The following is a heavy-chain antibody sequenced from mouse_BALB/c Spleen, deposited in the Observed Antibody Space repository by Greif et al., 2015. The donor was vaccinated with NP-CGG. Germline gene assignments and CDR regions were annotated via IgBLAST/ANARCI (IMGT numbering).Heavy chain of an antibody. J-gene: IGHJ3*01. Sequence: EVKLVESGGGLVQPGGSRKLSCAASGFTFSSFGMHWVRQAPEKGLEWVAYISSGSSTIYYADTVKGRFTISRDNPKNTLFLQMTSLRSEDTAMYYCARPLYYGNYGVAYWGQGTLVTVSA. CDR2: ISSGSSTI. V-gene: IGHV5-17*02. CDR3: ARPLYYGNYGVAY. D-gene: IGHD2-1*01. CDR1: GFTFSSFG.